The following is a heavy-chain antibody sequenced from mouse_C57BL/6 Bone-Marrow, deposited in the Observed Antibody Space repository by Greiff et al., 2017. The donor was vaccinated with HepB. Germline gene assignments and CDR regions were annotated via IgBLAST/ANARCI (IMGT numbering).Heavy chain of an antibody. D-gene: IGHD1-1*01. CDR1: GYTFTSYG. CDR2: IYPRSGNT. J-gene: IGHJ2*01. CDR3: ARNPLNYYGSTRDY. V-gene: IGHV1-81*01. Sequence: VQLQQSGAELARPGASVKLSCKASGYTFTSYGIRWVQQRTGQGLEWIGEIYPRSGNTYDNAKFKGKATLTADKYSSTAYMELRSLTSEDSAVYFCARNPLNYYGSTRDYWGQGTTLTVSS.